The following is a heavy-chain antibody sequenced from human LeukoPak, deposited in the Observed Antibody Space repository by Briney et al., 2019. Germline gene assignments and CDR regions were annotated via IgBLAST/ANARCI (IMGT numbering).Heavy chain of an antibody. CDR1: GFTFSNYG. Sequence: GGSLRLSCAASGFTFSNYGMHWVRQAPGKGLEWVAFIRYDGDNKYYADSVRGRFTISRDNSKNTLYMQMHSLRAEDTAVYYYAKALRAYSYGADSLADYWGQGTLVTVSS. V-gene: IGHV3-30*02. J-gene: IGHJ4*02. CDR2: IRYDGDNK. CDR3: AKALRAYSYGADSLADY. D-gene: IGHD5-18*01.